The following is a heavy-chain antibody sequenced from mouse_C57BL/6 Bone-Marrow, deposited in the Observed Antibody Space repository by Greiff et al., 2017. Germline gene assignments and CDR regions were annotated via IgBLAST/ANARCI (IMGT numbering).Heavy chain of an antibody. Sequence: LQESGAELVKPGASVKMSCKASGYTFTSYWITWVKQRPGQGLEWIGDIYPGSGSTNYNEKFKSKATLTVDTASSTAYMQLSSLTSEDSAVYYGARSLLRRNYYAMDYWGQGTSVTVSS. J-gene: IGHJ4*01. CDR3: ARSLLRRNYYAMDY. D-gene: IGHD1-1*01. CDR1: GYTFTSYW. V-gene: IGHV1-55*01. CDR2: IYPGSGST.